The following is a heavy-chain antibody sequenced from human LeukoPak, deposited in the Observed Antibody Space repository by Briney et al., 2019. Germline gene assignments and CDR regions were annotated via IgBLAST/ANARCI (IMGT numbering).Heavy chain of an antibody. CDR2: INHSGST. CDR3: ARSSLGYCSGGSCAPFDC. V-gene: IGHV4-34*01. CDR1: GGSFSGYY. J-gene: IGHJ4*02. D-gene: IGHD2-15*01. Sequence: SETLSLTCAVYGGSFSGYYWSWIRQPPGKGLEWIGEINHSGSTNYNPSLKSRVTISVDTPKNQFSLKLSSVTAADTAVYYCARSSLGYCSGGSCAPFDCWGQGTLVTVSS.